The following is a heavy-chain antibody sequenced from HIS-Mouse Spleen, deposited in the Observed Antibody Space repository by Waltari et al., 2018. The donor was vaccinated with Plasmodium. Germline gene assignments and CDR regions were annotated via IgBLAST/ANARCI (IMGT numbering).Heavy chain of an antibody. CDR1: GYTFTGYY. D-gene: IGHD6-13*01. J-gene: IGHJ1*01. V-gene: IGHV1-2*02. CDR3: ARVLGYKAAAGTFVEYFQH. Sequence: QVQLVQSGAEVKKPGASVKVSCKASGYTFTGYYMHRVRQAPGQGLGWMGRIEPNSGGTNDAQKFQGMVTMTRDTSISTAYMELSRLRSDDTAVYYCARVLGYKAAAGTFVEYFQHWGQGTLVTVSS. CDR2: IEPNSGGT.